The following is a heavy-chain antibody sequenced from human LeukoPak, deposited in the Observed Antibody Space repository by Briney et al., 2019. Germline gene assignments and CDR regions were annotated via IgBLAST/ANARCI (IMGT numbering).Heavy chain of an antibody. V-gene: IGHV3-23*01. Sequence: GGSLRLSWVFKGLTSRSYGMNWVRQAPGMGLEWVSRISGNSHKTFYADSVAGRFTVSRDDSKNTMSLQMDSLRVEDTALYYCVKASSSSPQYNWFDAWGQGTLVTVSS. CDR2: ISGNSHKT. D-gene: IGHD6-6*01. CDR3: VKASSSSPQYNWFDA. J-gene: IGHJ5*02. CDR1: GLTSRSYG.